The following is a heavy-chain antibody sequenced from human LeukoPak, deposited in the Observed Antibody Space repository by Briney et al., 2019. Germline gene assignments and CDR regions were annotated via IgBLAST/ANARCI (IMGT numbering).Heavy chain of an antibody. J-gene: IGHJ3*02. V-gene: IGHV4-34*01. D-gene: IGHD6-19*01. Sequence: SETLSLTCAVYGGSFSGYYWSWIRQPPGKGLEWIGEINHSGSTNYNPSLKSRVTISVDTSKNQFSLKLSSVTAADTAVYYCARDAGSGWYDLPDAFDIWGQGTMVTVSS. CDR2: INHSGST. CDR3: ARDAGSGWYDLPDAFDI. CDR1: GGSFSGYY.